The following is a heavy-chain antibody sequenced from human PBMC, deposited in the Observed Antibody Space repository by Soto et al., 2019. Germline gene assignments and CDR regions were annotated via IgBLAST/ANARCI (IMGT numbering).Heavy chain of an antibody. Sequence: GGSLRLSCAASGFTFSHYGMSWVRQAPGKGLQWVSGLSGSGDSTYYADSVKGRFTISRDNSKNTLYLQMNSLRAEDTAVYYCAKEFGASNTFYYYYHFGMDVWGQGTTVTVSS. D-gene: IGHD2-15*01. CDR3: AKEFGASNTFYYYYHFGMDV. J-gene: IGHJ6*02. CDR1: GFTFSHYG. V-gene: IGHV3-23*01. CDR2: LSGSGDST.